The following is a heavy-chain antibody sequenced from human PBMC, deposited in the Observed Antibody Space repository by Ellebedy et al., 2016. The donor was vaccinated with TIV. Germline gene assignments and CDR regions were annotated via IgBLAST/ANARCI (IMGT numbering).Heavy chain of an antibody. CDR3: ARSPATGTVDY. V-gene: IGHV3-7*01. Sequence: GESLKISXAASGFTFSTYWMSWVRQAPGKGLEWVANINQGGSETYYVDSVEGRFTMSRDNAKNSLYLQLNSLRAEDTAVYYCARSPATGTVDYWGHGTLVTVSS. J-gene: IGHJ4*01. CDR2: INQGGSET. D-gene: IGHD1-1*01. CDR1: GFTFSTYW.